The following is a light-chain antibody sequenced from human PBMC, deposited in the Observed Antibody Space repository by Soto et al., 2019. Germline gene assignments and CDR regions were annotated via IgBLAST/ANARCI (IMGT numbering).Light chain of an antibody. V-gene: IGLV2-8*01. J-gene: IGLJ1*01. CDR1: SSDVGGYNY. Sequence: QSALTQPPSASGSPGQSVTISCTGTSSDVGGYNYVSWYQQYPGKAPKLMIYEVSERRSGVPDRFSGSKSGNTASLTVSGLQAEDEADYYCSSYAGSNSYVFGTGTKVTVL. CDR2: EVS. CDR3: SSYAGSNSYV.